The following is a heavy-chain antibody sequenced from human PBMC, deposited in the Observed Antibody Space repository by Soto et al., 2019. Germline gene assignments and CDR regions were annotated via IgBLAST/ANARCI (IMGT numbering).Heavy chain of an antibody. V-gene: IGHV3-30-3*01. Sequence: GGSLRLSCAASGFTFSSYAMHWVRQAPGKGLEWVAVISYDGSNKYYADSVKGRFTISRDNSKNTLYLQMNSLRAEDTAVYYCARDPGQGFDPWGQGTLVTVSS. CDR2: ISYDGSNK. J-gene: IGHJ5*02. CDR1: GFTFSSYA. CDR3: ARDPGQGFDP.